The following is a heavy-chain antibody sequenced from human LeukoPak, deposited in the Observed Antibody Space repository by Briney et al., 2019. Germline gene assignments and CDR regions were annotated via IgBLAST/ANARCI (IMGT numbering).Heavy chain of an antibody. CDR3: ASGMATIPTPFDY. D-gene: IGHD5-24*01. CDR2: IYYSGST. Sequence: SETLSLTCTVSGGSISSHYWSWIRQPPGEGLEWIGYIYYSGSTNYNPSLKGRVTISVDTSKNQFSLKLSSVTAADTAVYYCASGMATIPTPFDYWGQGTLVTVSS. J-gene: IGHJ4*02. V-gene: IGHV4-59*11. CDR1: GGSISSHY.